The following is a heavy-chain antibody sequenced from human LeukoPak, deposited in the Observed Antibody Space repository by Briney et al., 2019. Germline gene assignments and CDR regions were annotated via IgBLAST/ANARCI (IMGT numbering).Heavy chain of an antibody. Sequence: GGSLRLSCAASGFTFSSYSMNWVRQAPGKGLEWVSSISSSSSYIYYADSVKGRFTISRDNAKNSLYLQMNSLRAEDTAVYYRARGVLEYNWNDGDWFDPWGQGTLVTVSS. CDR2: ISSSSSYI. CDR3: ARGVLEYNWNDGDWFDP. CDR1: GFTFSSYS. J-gene: IGHJ5*02. D-gene: IGHD1-1*01. V-gene: IGHV3-21*01.